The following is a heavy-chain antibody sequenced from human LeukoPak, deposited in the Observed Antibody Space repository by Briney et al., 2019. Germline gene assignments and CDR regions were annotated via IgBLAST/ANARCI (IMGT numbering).Heavy chain of an antibody. CDR3: ARDYGDYAYSFNGPNYYYGMDV. V-gene: IGHV4-30-4*01. CDR1: GGSISSGDYY. J-gene: IGHJ6*02. D-gene: IGHD4-17*01. Sequence: TSETLSLTCTVSGGSISSGDYYWSWIRQPPGKGLEWIGYIYYSGSTYYNPSLKSRVTISVDTSKNQFSLKLSSVTAADTAVYYCARDYGDYAYSFNGPNYYYGMDVWGQGTTVTVSS. CDR2: IYYSGST.